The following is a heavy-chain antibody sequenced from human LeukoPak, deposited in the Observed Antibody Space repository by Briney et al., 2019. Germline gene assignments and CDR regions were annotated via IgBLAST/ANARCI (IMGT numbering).Heavy chain of an antibody. CDR2: ISGSGGST. J-gene: IGHJ4*02. CDR1: GFTFSSYA. CDR3: ARGEGDYYDSSGYYCEFDY. V-gene: IGHV3-23*01. D-gene: IGHD3-22*01. Sequence: GGSLRLSCAASGFTFSSYAMSWVRQAPGKGLEWVSAISGSGGSTYYADSVKGRFTISRDNSKNTLYLQMNSPRAEDTAVYYCARGEGDYYDSSGYYCEFDYWGQGTLVTVSS.